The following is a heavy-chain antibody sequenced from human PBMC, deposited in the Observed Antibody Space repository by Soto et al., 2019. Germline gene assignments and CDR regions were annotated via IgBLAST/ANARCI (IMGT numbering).Heavy chain of an antibody. J-gene: IGHJ6*03. D-gene: IGHD3-10*01. CDR3: ATGMLIRGHHYYMDV. Sequence: SQTLSLTCVISGDSVSGNRAAWNWIRQSPSRGLEWLGRTYYRSKWYIEYAPSVTGRMTINPDTSKNQFSLQLNSVTPEDTAVYYCATGMLIRGHHYYMDVWGQVTSVTVS. V-gene: IGHV6-1*01. CDR2: TYYRSKWYI. CDR1: GDSVSGNRAA.